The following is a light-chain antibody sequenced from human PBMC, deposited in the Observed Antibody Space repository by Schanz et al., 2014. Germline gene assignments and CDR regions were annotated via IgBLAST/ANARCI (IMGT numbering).Light chain of an antibody. J-gene: IGKJ4*01. CDR3: QQTNTFPLT. V-gene: IGKV1-5*01. Sequence: DIQMTQSPSTLSASVGDRVTITCRASQSLISWLAWYQQKPGKAPKLLIYDASSLESGVPSRFSGSGSGTEFTLTITSLQPEDFAIYYCQQTNTFPLTFGGGTKVEIK. CDR1: QSLISW. CDR2: DAS.